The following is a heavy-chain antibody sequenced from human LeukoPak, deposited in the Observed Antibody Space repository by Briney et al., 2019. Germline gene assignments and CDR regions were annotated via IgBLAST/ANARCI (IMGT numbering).Heavy chain of an antibody. CDR1: GFTFSSYA. CDR2: ISYDGSNK. J-gene: IGHJ4*02. V-gene: IGHV3-30-3*01. Sequence: SGGSLSLSCAASGFTFSSYAMHWVRQATVEGLEWVAVISYDGSNKYYADSVKGRFTISRDNSKNTLYLQMNSLRAEDTAVYYCASPSTRGLDPILDYCGQGTLVTVSS. CDR3: ASPSTRGLDPILDY. D-gene: IGHD3-3*01.